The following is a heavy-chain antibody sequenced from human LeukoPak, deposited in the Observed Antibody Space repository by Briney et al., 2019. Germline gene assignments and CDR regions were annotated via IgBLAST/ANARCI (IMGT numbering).Heavy chain of an antibody. J-gene: IGHJ4*02. CDR2: IGVGGTT. CDR1: GFTFSSYG. D-gene: IGHD3-22*01. V-gene: IGHV3-23*01. Sequence: GGSLRLSCAASGFTFSSYGMNWVRQAPGKGLEWVSGIGVGGTTYYADSVKGRFTISRDTSKNTLYLQMNSLRAEDTAVYYCAKTQGYYDCWGQGTLGTVSS. CDR3: AKTQGYYDC.